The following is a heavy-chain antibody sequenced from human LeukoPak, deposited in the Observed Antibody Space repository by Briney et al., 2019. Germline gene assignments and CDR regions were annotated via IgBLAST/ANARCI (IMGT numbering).Heavy chain of an antibody. V-gene: IGHV1-46*01. CDR2: INPSGGST. D-gene: IGHD4-11*01. Sequence: ASVKVSCKVSGYTLTKLSMHWVRQAPGQGLEWMGIINPSGGSTSYAQKFQGRVTMTRDMSTSTVYMELSSLRSEDTAVYYCARGGTVTLDYWGQGTLVTVSS. J-gene: IGHJ4*02. CDR3: ARGGTVTLDY. CDR1: GYTLTKLS.